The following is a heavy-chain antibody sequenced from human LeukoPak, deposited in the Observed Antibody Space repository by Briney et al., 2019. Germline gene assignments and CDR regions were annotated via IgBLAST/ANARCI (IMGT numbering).Heavy chain of an antibody. J-gene: IGHJ4*02. D-gene: IGHD3-10*01. CDR3: ARVVQAGYYATYYFDY. CDR1: GGTLSSYA. V-gene: IGHV1-69*05. CDR2: IITIFGTE. Sequence: ASVKVSCQGSGGTLSSYAISWVRPAPGQGLEWMGGIITIFGTENYAQKFQGRVTITTDESTSTAYMELSSLRSEDTAVYYCARVVQAGYYATYYFDYWGQGTLVTVSS.